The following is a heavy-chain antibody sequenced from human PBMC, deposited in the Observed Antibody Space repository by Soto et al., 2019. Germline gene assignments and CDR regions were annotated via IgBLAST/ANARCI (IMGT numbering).Heavy chain of an antibody. CDR2: IYYSGST. CDR3: ARTVMPVGNLAAFDH. CDR1: GGSISSYY. V-gene: IGHV4-59*01. Sequence: KTSETLSLTCTVSGGSISSYYWSWIRQPPGKGLEWIGYIYYSGSTNYNPSLKSRVTISVDTSKNQFSLKLSSVTAADSAVYFCARTVMPVGNLAAFDHWGQGVLVTVSS. J-gene: IGHJ4*02. D-gene: IGHD7-27*01.